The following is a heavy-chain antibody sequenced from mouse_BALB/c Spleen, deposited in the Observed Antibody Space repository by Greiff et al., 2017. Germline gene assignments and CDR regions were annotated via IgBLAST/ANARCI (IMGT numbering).Heavy chain of an antibody. V-gene: IGHV2-9*02. J-gene: IGHJ4*01. CDR2: IWAGGST. CDR3: ARREYGSSYDAMDY. D-gene: IGHD1-1*01. Sequence: VQLQQSGPGLVAPSQSLSITCTVSGFSLTSYGVHWVRQPPGKGLEWLGVIWAGGSTNYNSALMSRLSISKDNSKSQVFLKMNSLQTDDTAMYYCARREYGSSYDAMDYWGQGTSVTVSS. CDR1: GFSLTSYG.